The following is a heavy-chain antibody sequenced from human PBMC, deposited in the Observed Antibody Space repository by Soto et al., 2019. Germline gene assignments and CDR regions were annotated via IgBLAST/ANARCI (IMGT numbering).Heavy chain of an antibody. D-gene: IGHD2-2*01. V-gene: IGHV2-5*02. CDR3: AHRLQATSSFQNWFDP. CDR1: GFSLSTSGVG. J-gene: IGHJ5*02. Sequence: QITLKESGPTLVKPTQTLTLTCTFSGFSLSTSGVGVGWIRQPPGKALEWLALIYWDDEKRYSPSLKSRLTITKDTSKNQVVLTMTNIDPVDTATYYCAHRLQATSSFQNWFDPWGQGTLDTVSS. CDR2: IYWDDEK.